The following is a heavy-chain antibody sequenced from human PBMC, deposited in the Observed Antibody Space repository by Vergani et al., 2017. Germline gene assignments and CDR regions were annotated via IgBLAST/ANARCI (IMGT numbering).Heavy chain of an antibody. CDR1: GGSISSGGYY. CDR2: IYYSGST. V-gene: IGHV4-31*03. D-gene: IGHD3-3*01. J-gene: IGHJ3*02. Sequence: QVQLQESGPGLVKPSQTLSLTCTVSGGSISSGGYYWSWIRQHPGKGLEWIGYIYYSGSTYYNPSLKSRVTISVDTSKNQFSLKLSSVTAADTAVNYCARSHSIYDFWSGYRYDAFDIWGQGTMVTVSS. CDR3: ARSHSIYDFWSGYRYDAFDI.